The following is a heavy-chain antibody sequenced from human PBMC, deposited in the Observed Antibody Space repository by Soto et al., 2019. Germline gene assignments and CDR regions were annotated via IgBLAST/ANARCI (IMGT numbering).Heavy chain of an antibody. CDR2: IILLFRTP. Sequence: QGQLVQSGAEMKEPGSSVKVSCKTSGVTCSSSAIICLRQAPGQGLEWMGGIILLFRTPDYAQKFQGRVTIAADESTSTAYMELSSLRSEDTAVYYCARDNDRLQLGGNSYYILDVWGQWTTITVSS. J-gene: IGHJ6*02. D-gene: IGHD4-4*01. V-gene: IGHV1-69*12. CDR3: ARDNDRLQLGGNSYYILDV. CDR1: GVTCSSSA.